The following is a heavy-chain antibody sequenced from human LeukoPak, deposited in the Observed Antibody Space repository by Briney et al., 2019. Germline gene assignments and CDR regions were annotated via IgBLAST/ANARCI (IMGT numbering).Heavy chain of an antibody. V-gene: IGHV4-30-4*01. Sequence: PSETLSLTCTVSGASIISGDYYWSWIRQPPGKGLEWIGYIYYSGSTSYNPSLNSRLTMSLDTSKNHFSLKLSSVTAADTAVYYCARVCSGTSDFGTFDYWGQGTLVTVSS. J-gene: IGHJ4*02. CDR3: ARVCSGTSDFGTFDY. D-gene: IGHD2-2*01. CDR1: GASIISGDYY. CDR2: IYYSGST.